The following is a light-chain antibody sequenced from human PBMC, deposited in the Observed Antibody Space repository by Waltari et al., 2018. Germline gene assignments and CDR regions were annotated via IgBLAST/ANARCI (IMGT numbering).Light chain of an antibody. V-gene: IGLV2-23*01. CDR3: CSYAPSSTVWV. J-gene: IGLJ3*02. Sequence: QSALTQPASVSGSPGQSIPISCTGTSSDVGRYYLVSWYQQHPGKAPKLMIYEGSKRPSGVSNRFSGSKSGNTASLTISGLQADDEADYYCCSYAPSSTVWVFGGGTKLTVL. CDR1: SSDVGRYYL. CDR2: EGS.